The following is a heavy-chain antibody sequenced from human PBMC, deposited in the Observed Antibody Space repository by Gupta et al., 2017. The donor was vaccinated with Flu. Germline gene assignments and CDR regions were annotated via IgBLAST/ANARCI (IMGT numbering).Heavy chain of an antibody. CDR2: IYYDGTA. V-gene: IGHV4-39*02. CDR1: GDSISSSDYH. J-gene: IGHJ4*02. Sequence: QLLLQESGPGLVKPSETLSLMCTVSGDSISSSDYHWGWLRRPPGKGLEWIGTIYYDGTAYYNPSLKSRVTMSMDTSKNHFSLNLRSVTAADTAEFYCARLLQTAAASTWGRGTLVTVSS. CDR3: ARLLQTAAAST. D-gene: IGHD6-13*01.